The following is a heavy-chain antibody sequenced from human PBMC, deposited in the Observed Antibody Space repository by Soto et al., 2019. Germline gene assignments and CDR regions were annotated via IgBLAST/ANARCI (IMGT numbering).Heavy chain of an antibody. CDR1: GFTFGSYG. Sequence: PGGSLRRSCAASGFTFGSYGMHWVRQAPGKGLEWVAVISYDGSNKYYADSVKGLFTISRDNSKNTLYLQMNSLRAEDTAVYYCAKDRRRWLQSDRSLFDYWGQGTLVTVSS. V-gene: IGHV3-30*18. CDR3: AKDRRRWLQSDRSLFDY. CDR2: ISYDGSNK. D-gene: IGHD5-12*01. J-gene: IGHJ4*02.